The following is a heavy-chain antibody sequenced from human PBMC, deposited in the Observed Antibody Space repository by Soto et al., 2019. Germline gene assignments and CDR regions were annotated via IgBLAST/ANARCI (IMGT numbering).Heavy chain of an antibody. Sequence: GGSLRLSCIASGFTFSSYSMNWVRQAPGKGLEWVSSIRSSTSYVIYADSVKGRFTISRDNAKNSLYLQMNTLRAEDTAVYYCARGSGPLFVWGQGTLVTVSS. CDR1: GFTFSSYS. D-gene: IGHD2-21*01. J-gene: IGHJ4*02. CDR3: ARGSGPLFV. CDR2: IRSSTSYV. V-gene: IGHV3-21*01.